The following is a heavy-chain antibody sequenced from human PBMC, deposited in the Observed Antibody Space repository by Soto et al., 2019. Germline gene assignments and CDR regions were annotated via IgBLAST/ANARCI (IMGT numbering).Heavy chain of an antibody. J-gene: IGHJ6*02. CDR3: ARSSYSNYFKGYYYGMDV. V-gene: IGHV1-2*04. D-gene: IGHD4-4*01. CDR2: INPNSGGT. Sequence: ASVKVSCKASGYTFTGYYMHWVRQAPGQGLEWMGWINPNSGGTNYAQKFQGWVTMTRDTSISTAYMELSRLRSDDTAVYYCARSSYSNYFKGYYYGMDVWGQGTTVTVSS. CDR1: GYTFTGYY.